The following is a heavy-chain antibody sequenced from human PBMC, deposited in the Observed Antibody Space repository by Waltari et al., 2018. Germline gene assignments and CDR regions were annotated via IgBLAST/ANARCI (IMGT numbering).Heavy chain of an antibody. D-gene: IGHD3-10*01. CDR3: ARVDGSGIDY. CDR2: ISSSSSYR. CDR1: GFTFSSYS. V-gene: IGHV3-21*01. J-gene: IGHJ4*02. Sequence: EVQLVESGGGLVKPGGSLRLSCAASGFTFSSYSMNWVRQAPGKGLGWVSSISSSSSYRSYADSVKGRFTISRDNAKNSLYLQMNSLRAEDTAVYYCARVDGSGIDYWGQGTLVTVSS.